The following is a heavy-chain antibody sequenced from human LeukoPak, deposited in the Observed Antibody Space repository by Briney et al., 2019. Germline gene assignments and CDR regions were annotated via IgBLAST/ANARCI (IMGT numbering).Heavy chain of an antibody. Sequence: PSETLSLTCTVSGGSVSSGSYYWSWIRQPPGKGLEWIGYIYYSGSTNYNPSLKSRVTRLVDTSKNQLSLKLSSVTAADTAVYYCARQRWLQLTRNYYYYYGMDVWGQGTTVTVSS. CDR3: ARQRWLQLTRNYYYYYGMDV. CDR1: GGSVSSGSYY. CDR2: IYYSGST. V-gene: IGHV4-61*01. J-gene: IGHJ6*02. D-gene: IGHD5-24*01.